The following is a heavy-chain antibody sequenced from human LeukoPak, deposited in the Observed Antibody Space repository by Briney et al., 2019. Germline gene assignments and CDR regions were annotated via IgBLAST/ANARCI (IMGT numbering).Heavy chain of an antibody. CDR2: INSDGSTT. CDR1: GFMFSDYY. Sequence: SGGSLRLSCAASGFMFSDYYMDWVRQAPGKGLVWVSRINSDGSTTSYADSVKGRFTISRDNAKNTLYLQMNSLRAEDTAVYYCARGTVTAPDYWGQGTLVTVSS. J-gene: IGHJ4*02. D-gene: IGHD4-17*01. V-gene: IGHV3-74*01. CDR3: ARGTVTAPDY.